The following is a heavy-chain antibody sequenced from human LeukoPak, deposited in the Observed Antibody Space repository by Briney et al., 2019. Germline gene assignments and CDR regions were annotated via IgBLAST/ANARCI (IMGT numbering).Heavy chain of an antibody. CDR1: GYSISSGYY. V-gene: IGHV4-38-2*02. D-gene: IGHD3-3*01. CDR2: IYHSGST. Sequence: SETLSLTCTVSGYSISSGYYWGWIRPPPGKGLEWIGSIYHSGSTYYNPSLKSRVTISVDTSKNQFSLKLSSVTAADTAIYYCARHPTIFGVVIIDPWGQGTLVTVSS. J-gene: IGHJ5*02. CDR3: ARHPTIFGVVIIDP.